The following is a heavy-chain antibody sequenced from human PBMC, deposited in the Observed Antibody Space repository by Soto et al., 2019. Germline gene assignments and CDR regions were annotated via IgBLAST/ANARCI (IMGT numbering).Heavy chain of an antibody. CDR1: GFTFSSYA. Sequence: EVQLLESGGGLVQPGGSLRLSCAASGFTFSSYAMSWVRQAPGKGLEWVSAISGSGGSTYYADSVKGRFTISRDNSKNTLYLQMNSLRVEDTAVYYCAKLGYSSGWTTYYYGMDVWGQGTTVTVSS. J-gene: IGHJ6*02. D-gene: IGHD6-19*01. CDR3: AKLGYSSGWTTYYYGMDV. CDR2: ISGSGGST. V-gene: IGHV3-23*01.